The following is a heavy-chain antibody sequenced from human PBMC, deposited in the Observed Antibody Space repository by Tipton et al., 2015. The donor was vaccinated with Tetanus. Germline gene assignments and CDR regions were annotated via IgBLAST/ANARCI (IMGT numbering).Heavy chain of an antibody. CDR2: VSYSGRT. CDR3: ARGTGDY. J-gene: IGHJ4*02. CDR1: GGSVRSGDYS. Sequence: TLSLTCTVSGGSVRSGDYSWNWIRQPPGKGLEWLAYVSYSGRTNSNYSLKSRITISRDTSKNQVSLKLASVTAADTAVYYCARGTGDYWGQGTLVTVSS. V-gene: IGHV4-61*08. D-gene: IGHD1-14*01.